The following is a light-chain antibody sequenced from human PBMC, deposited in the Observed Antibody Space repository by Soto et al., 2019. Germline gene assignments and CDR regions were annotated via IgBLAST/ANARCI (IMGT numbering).Light chain of an antibody. CDR2: YDD. J-gene: IGLJ2*01. CDR1: SSNIGNNA. CDR3: AAWDDSLNGVV. V-gene: IGLV1-36*01. Sequence: QSVLTQPPSVSEAPRQRVTISCSGSSSNIGNNAVNWYQQLPGKAPKLLIYYDDLLPSGVSDRFSGSKSGTSASLAISGLQSGDEAEYSCAAWDDSLNGVVFGGGTKLTVL.